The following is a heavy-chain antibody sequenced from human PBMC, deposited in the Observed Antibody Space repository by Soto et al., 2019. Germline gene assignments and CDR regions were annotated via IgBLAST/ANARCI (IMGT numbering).Heavy chain of an antibody. CDR1: GFTFNHYA. Sequence: PGGSLRLSCTASGFTFNHYAMSWVRQAPGKGLEWVSAVSGRGGSTKYADSVKGRFITSRDNSNSTLYLQMDSLRGEDTAVYYCAKDSTVTTSLYFYYYGFDVWGQGTTVTVSS. CDR2: VSGRGGST. CDR3: AKDSTVTTSLYFYYYGFDV. V-gene: IGHV3-23*01. J-gene: IGHJ6*01. D-gene: IGHD4-17*01.